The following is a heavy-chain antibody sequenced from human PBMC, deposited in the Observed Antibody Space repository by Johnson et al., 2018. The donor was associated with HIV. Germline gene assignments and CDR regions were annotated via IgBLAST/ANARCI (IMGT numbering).Heavy chain of an antibody. V-gene: IGHV3-30*19. CDR1: GFTFSSYG. J-gene: IGHJ3*02. CDR3: ARGVRYCSGGSCYNDAFDI. CDR2: ISYDGSNK. Sequence: QMLLVESGGGVVQPGGSLRLSCAASGFTFSSYGMHWVRQAPGKGLEWVAVISYDGSNKYYADSVKGRFTISRDNAKNSLYLQMNSLRAEDTAVYYCARGVRYCSGGSCYNDAFDIWGQGTMVTVSS. D-gene: IGHD2-15*01.